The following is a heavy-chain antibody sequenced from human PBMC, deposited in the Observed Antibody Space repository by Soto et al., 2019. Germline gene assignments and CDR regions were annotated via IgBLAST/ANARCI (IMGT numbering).Heavy chain of an antibody. CDR3: ANRAY. CDR2: IHSGTTP. Sequence: GGALRLSRAAPGFTVSHDFISWVRQAPGKGLEWVSMIHSGTTPYYADSVKGRFTVSLDISKNTMYLQMNSLRAEDTAVYYCANRAYWGQGTLVTVSS. V-gene: IGHV3-53*01. J-gene: IGHJ4*02. CDR1: GFTVSHDF.